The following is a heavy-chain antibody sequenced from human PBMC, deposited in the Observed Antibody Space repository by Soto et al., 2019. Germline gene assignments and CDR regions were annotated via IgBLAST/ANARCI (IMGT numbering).Heavy chain of an antibody. CDR2: LHSTGAT. CDR3: VRDVPAAGTDWFDP. V-gene: IGHV4-4*07. CDR1: GGSINNYW. J-gene: IGHJ5*02. D-gene: IGHD6-13*01. Sequence: QVQLQESGPGLVKPSETLSLTCTVSGGSINNYWWSWIRQAADKRLEWTGRLHSTGATNYNPSLRSRVTMSVDKSKNQFSLNLASVTAADTAVYYCVRDVPAAGTDWFDPWGQGTLVTVSS.